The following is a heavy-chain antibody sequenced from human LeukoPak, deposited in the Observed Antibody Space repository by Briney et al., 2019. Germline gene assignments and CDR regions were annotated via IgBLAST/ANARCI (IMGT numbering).Heavy chain of an antibody. CDR2: IYDGGST. J-gene: IGHJ4*02. CDR1: GFTVSTNY. CDR3: ARGGSGSYYSAW. V-gene: IGHV3-66*01. Sequence: AGGSLRLSCAASGFTVSTNYMSWVRQAPGKGLEWVSVIYDGGSTYYADSVNDRFTISRDNSKNALFLQMNSLRADDTAVYYCARGGSGSYYSAWWGQGTLVTVSS. D-gene: IGHD3-10*01.